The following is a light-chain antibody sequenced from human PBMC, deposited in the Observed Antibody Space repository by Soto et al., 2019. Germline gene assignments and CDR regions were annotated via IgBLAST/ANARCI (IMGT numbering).Light chain of an antibody. V-gene: IGKV3-20*01. CDR3: QQYGSSPLT. CDR2: GAS. Sequence: EIVLTQSPGTLSLSPGERATLSCRAIQSVSSNYLAWYQQKPCRAPRLLIYGASIMATGIPDRFSGSGSGTDFTLTIRRLEPADLAVYYFQQYGSSPLTFGQGTKLEI. J-gene: IGKJ2*01. CDR1: QSVSSNY.